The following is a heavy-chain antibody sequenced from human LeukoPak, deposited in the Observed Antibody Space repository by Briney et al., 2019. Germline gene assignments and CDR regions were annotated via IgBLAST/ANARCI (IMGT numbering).Heavy chain of an antibody. CDR2: MNPNSGNR. Sequence: GASVKVSCKASGYTFTSYDINWVRQATGQGLEWMGWMNPNSGNRGYAQKFQGRVTMTRDASISTAYMELSGLRSEDTAVYYCARVVGAIDYWGQGTLVTVSS. D-gene: IGHD1-26*01. V-gene: IGHV1-8*01. CDR3: ARVVGAIDY. CDR1: GYTFTSYD. J-gene: IGHJ4*02.